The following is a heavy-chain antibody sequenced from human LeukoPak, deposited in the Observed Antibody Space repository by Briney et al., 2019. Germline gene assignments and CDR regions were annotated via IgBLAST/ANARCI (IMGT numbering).Heavy chain of an antibody. D-gene: IGHD1-1*01. CDR1: GFTFTTYV. CDR3: AKGISVDGYNSERGADY. J-gene: IGHJ4*02. Sequence: GGSLRLSCAASGFTFTTYVMSWVRQAPGKGLEWVSSIGGDGRYTYKADSVRGRFTISRDNSKNTLFLQMNSLRVEDTAVYYCAKGISVDGYNSERGADYWGQGNLVTVSS. CDR2: IGGDGRYT. V-gene: IGHV3-23*01.